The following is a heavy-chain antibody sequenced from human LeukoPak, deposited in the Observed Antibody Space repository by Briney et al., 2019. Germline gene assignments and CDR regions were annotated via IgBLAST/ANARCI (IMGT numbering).Heavy chain of an antibody. CDR3: ARARSAAGNFDY. D-gene: IGHD6-13*01. V-gene: IGHV4-31*03. CDR1: GGSISSGGYY. J-gene: IGHJ4*02. Sequence: PSETLSLTCTVSGGSISSGGYYWSWIRQHPGKGLEWIGYIYYSGSTYYNPSLKSRVTISADTSKNQFSLKLSSVTAADTAVYYGARARSAAGNFDYWGQGTLVTVSS. CDR2: IYYSGST.